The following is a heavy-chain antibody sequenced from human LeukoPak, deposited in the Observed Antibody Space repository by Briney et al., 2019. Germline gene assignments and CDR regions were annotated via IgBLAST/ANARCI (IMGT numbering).Heavy chain of an antibody. V-gene: IGHV3-21*01. CDR1: GFTFSSYS. Sequence: GGSLRLSCAASGFTFSSYSMNWVRQAPGKGLEWVSSICSSSSYIYYADSVKGRFTISRDNAKNSLYLQMNSLRAEDTAVYYCARGIGNSSGWRKDDAFDIWGQGTMVTVSS. CDR2: ICSSSSYI. CDR3: ARGIGNSSGWRKDDAFDI. J-gene: IGHJ3*02. D-gene: IGHD6-19*01.